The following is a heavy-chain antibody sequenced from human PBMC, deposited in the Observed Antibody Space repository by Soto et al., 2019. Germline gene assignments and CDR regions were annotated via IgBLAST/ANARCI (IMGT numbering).Heavy chain of an antibody. J-gene: IGHJ4*02. CDR3: ARDPGQDEAMDY. Sequence: QVQVVESRGGVVQPGKSLRLSCAASGFAFSDFGMHWVRQAPAKGLEWVAVIWHDGKNKDYADYAKGRFTISRDNSRNILYLEMNSLRVEDTAVYYCARDPGQDEAMDYWGQGTLVTVSS. V-gene: IGHV3-33*01. CDR1: GFAFSDFG. CDR2: IWHDGKNK.